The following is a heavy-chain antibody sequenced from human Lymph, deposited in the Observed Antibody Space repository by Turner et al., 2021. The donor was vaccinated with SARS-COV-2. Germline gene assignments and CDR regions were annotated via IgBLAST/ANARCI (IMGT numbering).Heavy chain of an antibody. CDR1: GFTFSSYA. D-gene: IGHD3-16*01. Sequence: QVQLVESGGGVVQPGRSLRLSCAASGFTFSSYAMHWVRLGPGKGLEWVALISYDGSNKYYADSVKGRFTISRDNSKKTLYLQMNSLRAEDTAVYYCARDFGGGMDVWGQGTTVTVSS. V-gene: IGHV3-30-3*01. CDR3: ARDFGGGMDV. CDR2: ISYDGSNK. J-gene: IGHJ6*02.